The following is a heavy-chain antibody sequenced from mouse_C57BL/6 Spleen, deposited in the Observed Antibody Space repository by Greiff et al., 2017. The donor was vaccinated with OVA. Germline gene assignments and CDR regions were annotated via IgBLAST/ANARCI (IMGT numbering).Heavy chain of an antibody. CDR2: ISYDGSN. Sequence: VQLKESGPGLVKPSQSLSLTCSVTGYSITSGYYWNWIRQFPGNKLEWMGYISYDGSNNYNPSLKNRISITRDTSKNQFFLKLNSVTTEDTATYHCASGGGGYDVEARDYWGQGTSVTVSS. D-gene: IGHD2-2*01. CDR1: GYSITSGYY. J-gene: IGHJ4*01. V-gene: IGHV3-6*01. CDR3: ASGGGGYDVEARDY.